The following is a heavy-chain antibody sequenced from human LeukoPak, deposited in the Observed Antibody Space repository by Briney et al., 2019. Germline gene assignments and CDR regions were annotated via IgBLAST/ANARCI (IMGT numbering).Heavy chain of an antibody. V-gene: IGHV3-48*01. CDR3: AKTTYASNSSGWYNHFDY. J-gene: IGHJ4*02. CDR2: ISSLSGTI. Sequence: GGSLRLSCAAPGFTFSSYSMNWVRQAPGEGLEWGSYISSLSGTIYYADSVKGRFTISRDNAKNSLYLQLNSLRAEDTTVYYCAKTTYASNSSGWYNHFDYWGQGTLVTVSS. CDR1: GFTFSSYS. D-gene: IGHD6-19*01.